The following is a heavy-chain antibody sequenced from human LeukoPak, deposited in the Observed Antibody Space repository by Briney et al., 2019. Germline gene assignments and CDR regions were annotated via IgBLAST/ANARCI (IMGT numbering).Heavy chain of an antibody. Sequence: GGSLRLSCAASGFTFSDTWMHWVRQAPGEGLVWVSRIRSDGSDTRYAESVMGRFTISRGNAKNSLYLQMNSLRAEDTALYYCAKASSGYYSAILGWGQGTLVTVSS. CDR2: IRSDGSDT. V-gene: IGHV3-74*01. CDR3: AKASSGYYSAILG. CDR1: GFTFSDTW. D-gene: IGHD3-22*01. J-gene: IGHJ4*02.